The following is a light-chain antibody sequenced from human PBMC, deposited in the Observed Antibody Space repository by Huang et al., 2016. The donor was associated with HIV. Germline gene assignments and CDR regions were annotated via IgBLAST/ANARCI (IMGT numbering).Light chain of an antibody. V-gene: IGKV3-20*01. CDR2: GAS. CDR1: QSISRSY. CDR3: QQYHSSPVT. Sequence: VLTQSPGTLSVSPGERAALSCRASQSISRSYLVWYQQKPGQAPRLLIYGASSRATGIPDRFSGSGSGRDFTLTISRLEPEDFAVYFCQQYHSSPVTFGQGTRLEIK. J-gene: IGKJ5*01.